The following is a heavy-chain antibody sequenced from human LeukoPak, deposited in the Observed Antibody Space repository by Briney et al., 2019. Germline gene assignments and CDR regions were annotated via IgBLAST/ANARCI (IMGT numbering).Heavy chain of an antibody. CDR3: ARESESGYYSSY. J-gene: IGHJ4*02. Sequence: GGSLRLSCAASGFTFSSNYMSWVRQAPGKGLEWVSVIYSGGRTYYEDSVKGRFTISRDNSKNTLYLQMNSLRAEDTALYYCARESESGYYSSYWGQGTLVTVSS. CDR2: IYSGGRT. D-gene: IGHD3-22*01. V-gene: IGHV3-66*01. CDR1: GFTFSSNY.